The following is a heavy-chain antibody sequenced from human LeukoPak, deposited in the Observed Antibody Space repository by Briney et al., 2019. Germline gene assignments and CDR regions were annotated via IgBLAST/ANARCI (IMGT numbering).Heavy chain of an antibody. CDR1: GGSFSGYY. CDR3: ARGTNRPRYYYYYYYMDV. V-gene: IGHV4-34*01. D-gene: IGHD6-6*01. J-gene: IGHJ6*03. CDR2: INHSEST. Sequence: PSETLSLTCAVYGGSFSGYYWSWIRQPPGKGLEWIGEINHSESTNYNPSLKSRVTISVDTSKNQFSLKLSSVTAADTAVYYCARGTNRPRYYYYYYYMDVWGKGTTVTVS.